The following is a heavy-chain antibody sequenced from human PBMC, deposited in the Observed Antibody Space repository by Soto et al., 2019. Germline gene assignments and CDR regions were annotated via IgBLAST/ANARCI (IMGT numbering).Heavy chain of an antibody. V-gene: IGHV2-26*01. Sequence: QVTLKESGPVLVKPTETLTLTCTVSGFSLSNARMGVSWIRQPPGKALEWLAHIFSNDEKSYSTSLKSRLTIPKHPPKSQVVLTMTNGTPVDPATYCCARITRWGHDFWRGYPVDYWGQGTLVPASS. D-gene: IGHD3-3*01. CDR3: ARITRWGHDFWRGYPVDY. J-gene: IGHJ4*02. CDR1: GFSLSNARMG. CDR2: IFSNDEK.